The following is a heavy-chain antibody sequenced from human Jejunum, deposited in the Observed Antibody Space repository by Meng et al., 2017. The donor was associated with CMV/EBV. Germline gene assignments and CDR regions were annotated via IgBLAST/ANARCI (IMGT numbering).Heavy chain of an antibody. D-gene: IGHD2-8*01. CDR2: AYYKSHWIS. CDR1: VSNNGAA. CDR3: ARDPPWCWSCLDL. Sequence: VSNNGAAWNWIRQSPSRGLEWLGRAYYKSHWISDYAISVRGRIAINPDTSKNHFSLQLTSMTPEDTAVYYCARDPPWCWSCLDLWGQGTLVTVSS. V-gene: IGHV6-1*01. J-gene: IGHJ4*02.